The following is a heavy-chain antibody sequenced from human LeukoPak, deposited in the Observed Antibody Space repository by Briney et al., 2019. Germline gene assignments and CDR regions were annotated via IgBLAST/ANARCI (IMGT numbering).Heavy chain of an antibody. CDR3: AKDHVLLWFGENTYYFDY. CDR1: GFTFSSYG. V-gene: IGHV3-30*02. CDR2: IRYDGSNK. D-gene: IGHD3-10*01. J-gene: IGHJ4*02. Sequence: GGSLRLSCAASGFTFSSYGMHWVRQAPGKGLEWVAFIRYDGSNKYYADSVKGRFTISRDNSKNTLHLQMNSLRAEDTAVYYCAKDHVLLWFGENTYYFDYWGQGTLVTVSS.